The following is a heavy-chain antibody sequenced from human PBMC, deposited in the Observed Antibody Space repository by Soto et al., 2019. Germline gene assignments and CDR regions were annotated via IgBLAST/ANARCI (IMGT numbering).Heavy chain of an antibody. CDR2: VYHTGST. V-gene: IGHV4-30-4*01. D-gene: IGHD2-21*01. CDR3: AREPHAISRNGIDT. Sequence: SWIRQTPGKGLEWIGYVYHTGSTYHNPSLKSRGSISVDTSNNQFSLKLSSVTAADTAVYFCAREPHAISRNGIDTWGQ. J-gene: IGHJ5*02.